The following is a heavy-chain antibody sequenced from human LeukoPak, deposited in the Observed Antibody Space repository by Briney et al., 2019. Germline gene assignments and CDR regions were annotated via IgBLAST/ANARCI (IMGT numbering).Heavy chain of an antibody. CDR2: VDPEDGET. CDR1: GYTFTDYY. J-gene: IGHJ3*02. CDR3: ATAVSGSYRDAFDI. V-gene: IGHV1-69-2*01. D-gene: IGHD1-26*01. Sequence: ASVKVSCKVSGYTFTDYYMHWVQQAPGKGLEWMGLVDPEDGETIYAEKFQGRVTITADTSTDTAYMELSSLRSEDTAVYYFATAVSGSYRDAFDIWGQGTMVTVSS.